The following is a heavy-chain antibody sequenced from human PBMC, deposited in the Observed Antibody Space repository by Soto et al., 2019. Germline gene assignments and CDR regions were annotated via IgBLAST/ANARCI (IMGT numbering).Heavy chain of an antibody. CDR1: RSTFNNYA. CDR3: ARAVTSGWYFFGY. CDR2: IIPISGTA. J-gene: IGHJ4*02. D-gene: IGHD6-19*01. V-gene: IGHV1-69*13. Sequence: SVKVSCKTSRSTFNNYAISWVRQAPGQGLEWMGGIIPISGTANYAQRFQGRVTITADESTTTAYMDLSSLRSEDTALYYCARAVTSGWYFFGYWGQGILVTVSS.